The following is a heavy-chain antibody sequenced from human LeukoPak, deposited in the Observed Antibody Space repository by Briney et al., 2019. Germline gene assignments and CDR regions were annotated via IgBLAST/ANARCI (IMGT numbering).Heavy chain of an antibody. D-gene: IGHD5-18*01. CDR3: GRGSGWIQDY. Sequence: PGGSLRLSCSASGLTLTNYWMSWVRQAPGKGLEWVACMNQDGSDISYVDSVKGRFTISRDNADNSFFLQMNSLRAEDTAVYYCGRGSGWIQDYMGQGTLVTVSS. CDR2: MNQDGSDI. V-gene: IGHV3-7*01. J-gene: IGHJ4*02. CDR1: GLTLTNYW.